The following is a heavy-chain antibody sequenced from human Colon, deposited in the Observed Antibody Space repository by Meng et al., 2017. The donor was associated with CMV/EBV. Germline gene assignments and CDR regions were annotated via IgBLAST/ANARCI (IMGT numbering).Heavy chain of an antibody. CDR2: ISGSGGST. CDR1: GFTFSSYA. J-gene: IGHJ4*02. CDR3: AREGLVGVDRRLDY. V-gene: IGHV3-23*01. D-gene: IGHD3-3*01. Sequence: GASLKISCAASGFTFSSYAMSWVRQAPGKGLEWVSAISGSGGSTYYADSVKGRFTISRDNAKNSLYLEMNSLRAEDTAVYYCAREGLVGVDRRLDYWGQGTLVTVSS.